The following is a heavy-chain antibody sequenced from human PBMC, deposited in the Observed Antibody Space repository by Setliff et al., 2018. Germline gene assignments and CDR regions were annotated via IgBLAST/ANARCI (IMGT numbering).Heavy chain of an antibody. V-gene: IGHV4-4*07. CDR1: GGSISSYY. D-gene: IGHD6-13*01. J-gene: IGHJ4*02. CDR3: ARDPAAGLDY. Sequence: PSETLSLTCTVSGGSISSYYWSWIRQPAGKGLEWIGHIYIGGSANYNPSLKSRVTMSIDTSKNQFSLKLISVTAADTAVYFCARDPAAGLDYWGQGTLVTVSS. CDR2: IYIGGSA.